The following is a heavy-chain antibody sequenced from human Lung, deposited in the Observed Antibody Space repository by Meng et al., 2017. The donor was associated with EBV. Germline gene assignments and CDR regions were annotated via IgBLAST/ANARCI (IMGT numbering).Heavy chain of an antibody. CDR2: IDTKTGNP. V-gene: IGHV7-4-1*02. J-gene: IGHJ4*02. CDR1: GYTFTNYG. CDR3: ARVAPSGYRYFDY. D-gene: IGHD3-3*01. Sequence: QVQLVQSGSEVKKPXXXXKVXCKASGYTFTNYGMNWVRQAPGQGLEWMGCIDTKTGNPTYAQGFTGRFVFSLDTSVSTAYLQISSLKAEDTAVYYCARVAPSGYRYFDYWGQGTLVTVSS.